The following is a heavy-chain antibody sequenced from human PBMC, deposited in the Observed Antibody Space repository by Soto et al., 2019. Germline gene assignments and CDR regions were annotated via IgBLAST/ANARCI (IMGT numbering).Heavy chain of an antibody. CDR1: GFTFSSYW. CDR2: INSDGSST. J-gene: IGHJ4*02. CDR3: ASMWEPGSIDY. D-gene: IGHD1-26*01. V-gene: IGHV3-74*01. Sequence: GGSLRLSCAASGFTFSSYWMHWVRQAPGKGLVWVSRINSDGSSTSYADSVKGRFTISRDNAKNTLYLQMNSLRAEDTAVYYCASMWEPGSIDYWGQGTLVTVSS.